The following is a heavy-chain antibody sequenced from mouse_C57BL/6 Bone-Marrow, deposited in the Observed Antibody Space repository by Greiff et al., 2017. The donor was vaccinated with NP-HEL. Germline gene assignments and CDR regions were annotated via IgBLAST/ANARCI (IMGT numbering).Heavy chain of an antibody. CDR2: ISNGGGST. CDR3: ARPSDYYGSSDYYAMDY. J-gene: IGHJ4*01. CDR1: GFTFSDYY. D-gene: IGHD1-1*01. V-gene: IGHV5-12*01. Sequence: DVQLVESGGGLVQPGGSLKLSCAASGFTFSDYYMYWVRQTPEKRLEWVAYISNGGGSTYYPATVKGRFTISRDNAKNTLYLQMSRLKSEDTAMYYCARPSDYYGSSDYYAMDYWGQGTSVTVSS.